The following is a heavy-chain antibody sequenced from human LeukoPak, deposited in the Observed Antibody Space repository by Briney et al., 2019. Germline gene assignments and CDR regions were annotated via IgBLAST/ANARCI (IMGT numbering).Heavy chain of an antibody. CDR2: ISYDGSNK. Sequence: GRSLRLSCAASGFTFSSYGMHWVRQAPGKGLEWVAVISYDGSNKYYADSVKGRFTISRDNSKNTLYLQMNSLRTEDTVLYSCAKDYGSGSYADAVGYWGQGTLVTVSS. V-gene: IGHV3-30*18. CDR1: GFTFSSYG. D-gene: IGHD3-10*01. CDR3: AKDYGSGSYADAVGY. J-gene: IGHJ4*02.